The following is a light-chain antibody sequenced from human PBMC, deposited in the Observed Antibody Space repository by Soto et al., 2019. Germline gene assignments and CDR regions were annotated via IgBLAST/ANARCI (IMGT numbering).Light chain of an antibody. V-gene: IGKV3-15*01. CDR1: QNVNRN. J-gene: IGKJ1*01. Sequence: EIVMTQSPATLSVSPGERATLSCRASQNVNRNLAWYQQKPGQAPRLLIYAASTRATGIPARFSGSGSETEFTLTISSLQSEDFAIYYCQQYNNWWTFGQGTKVEI. CDR2: AAS. CDR3: QQYNNWWT.